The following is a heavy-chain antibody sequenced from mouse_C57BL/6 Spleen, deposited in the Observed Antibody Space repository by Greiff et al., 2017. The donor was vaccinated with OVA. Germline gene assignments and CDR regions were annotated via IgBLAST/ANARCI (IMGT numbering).Heavy chain of an antibody. J-gene: IGHJ4*01. CDR1: GYTFTSYW. D-gene: IGHD2-4*01. CDR2: IYPGSGST. CDR3: AGDYDVRAMDY. V-gene: IGHV1-55*01. Sequence: QVQLQQLGAELVKPGASVKMSCKASGYTFTSYWITWVKQRPGHGLEWIGDIYPGSGSTNYNEKFKSKATLTVDTSSSTAYMQLSSLTSEDAAVDYCAGDYDVRAMDYWGQGTAVTVSS.